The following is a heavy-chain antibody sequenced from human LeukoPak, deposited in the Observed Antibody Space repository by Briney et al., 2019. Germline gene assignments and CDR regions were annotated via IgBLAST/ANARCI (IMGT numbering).Heavy chain of an antibody. CDR2: INPNSGGT. V-gene: IGHV1-2*02. CDR3: ARVTRVAAAGRPVRRYGMDV. J-gene: IGHJ6*02. CDR1: GYTFTGYY. Sequence: ASVKVSCKASGYTFTGYYMHWVRQAPGQGLEWMGWINPNSGGTNYAQKFQGRVTMTRDTSISTAYMELSRLRSDGTAVYYCARVTRVAAAGRPVRRYGMDVWGQGTTVTVSS. D-gene: IGHD6-13*01.